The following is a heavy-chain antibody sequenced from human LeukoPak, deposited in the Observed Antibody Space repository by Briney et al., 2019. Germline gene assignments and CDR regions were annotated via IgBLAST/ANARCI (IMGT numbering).Heavy chain of an antibody. D-gene: IGHD3-22*01. CDR2: IYYSGST. J-gene: IGHJ5*02. CDR1: GGSISSGDYY. CDR3: ARDREYYDSGGYNRRFDP. V-gene: IGHV4-31*03. Sequence: SETLSLTCTVSGGSISSGDYYWSWIRQHPGKDLEWIGYIYYSGSTYYNPSLKSRVTISVDSSKNQFSLKLSSVTAADTAVYYCARDREYYDSGGYNRRFDPWGQGTLVTVSS.